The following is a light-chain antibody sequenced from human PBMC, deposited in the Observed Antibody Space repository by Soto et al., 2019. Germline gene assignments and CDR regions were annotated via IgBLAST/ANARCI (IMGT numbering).Light chain of an antibody. Sequence: DIQMTQCPASRSASVGDRVTITCRASQSISSYLNWYQQKPGKAPKLLIYAASSLQSGVPSRFSGSGSGTDFTLTISSLQPEDFATYYCQQSHSTPWTLGQGTKVDIK. CDR1: QSISSY. J-gene: IGKJ1*01. CDR2: AAS. CDR3: QQSHSTPWT. V-gene: IGKV1-39*01.